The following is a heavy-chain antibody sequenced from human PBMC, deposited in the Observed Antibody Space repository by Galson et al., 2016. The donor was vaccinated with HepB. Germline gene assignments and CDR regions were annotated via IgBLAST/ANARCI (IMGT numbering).Heavy chain of an antibody. J-gene: IGHJ4*02. D-gene: IGHD5-18*01. CDR3: ARHGGGAGQHLIQGTFDY. V-gene: IGHV4-39*01. CDR1: GGSIRNSYYF. CDR2: VLYSGSS. Sequence: SETLSLTCTVSGGSIRNSYYFWAWIRQPPGKGLEWIGSVLYSGSSYSNPSLKSRVTISVDTSKNQFSLRLSSVTAADTAVYYCARHGGGAGQHLIQGTFDYWGQGTLVTVSS.